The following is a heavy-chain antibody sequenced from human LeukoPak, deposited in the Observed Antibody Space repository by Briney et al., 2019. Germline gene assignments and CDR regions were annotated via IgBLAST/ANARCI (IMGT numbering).Heavy chain of an antibody. CDR2: IYTSGST. J-gene: IGHJ6*03. Sequence: PSQTLSLTCTVSGGSISSGSYYWSWIRQPAGKGLEWIGRIYTSGSTNYNPSLKSRVTISVDTSKNQFSLKLCSVTAADTAVYYCAREYPYYYDSSGYYYGHYYYYMDVWGKGTTVTVSS. CDR1: GGSISSGSYY. V-gene: IGHV4-61*02. CDR3: AREYPYYYDSSGYYYGHYYYYMDV. D-gene: IGHD3-22*01.